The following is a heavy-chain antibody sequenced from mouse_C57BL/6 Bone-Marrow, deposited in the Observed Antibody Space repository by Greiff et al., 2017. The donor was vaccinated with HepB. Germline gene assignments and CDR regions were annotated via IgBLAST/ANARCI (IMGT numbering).Heavy chain of an antibody. D-gene: IGHD1-1*01. J-gene: IGHJ1*03. V-gene: IGHV1-54*01. CDR2: INPGSGGT. Sequence: QVQLQQSGAELVRPGTSVKVSCKASGYAFTNYLIEWVKQRPGQGLEWIGVINPGSGGTNYNEKFKGKATLTADKSSSTAYMQLSSLTSEDSAVDVCAREGDTTVVAFRDFDVWGTGTTVTVSS. CDR1: GYAFTNYL. CDR3: AREGDTTVVAFRDFDV.